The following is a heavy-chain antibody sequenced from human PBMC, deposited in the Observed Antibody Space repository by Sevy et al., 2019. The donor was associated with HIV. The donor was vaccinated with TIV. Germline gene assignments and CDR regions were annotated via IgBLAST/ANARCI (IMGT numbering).Heavy chain of an antibody. V-gene: IGHV3-23*01. J-gene: IGHJ5*02. D-gene: IGHD3-10*01. Sequence: GGSLRLSCAASGFTFSSYAMSWVRQAPGKGLEWVSAISGSGGSTYYADSVKGRFTISSANSKNTLELQMNSLKARLAMCRVNSKNPLYVQMNTSRAEDTEVYYLAKDFPTKPREAISFCVGVSRPRRPLPFDPWGQGTLVTVSS. CDR2: ISGSGGST. CDR3: SKNPLYVQMNTSRAEDTEVYYLAKDFPTKPREAISFCVGVSRPRRPLPFDP. CDR1: GFTFSSYA.